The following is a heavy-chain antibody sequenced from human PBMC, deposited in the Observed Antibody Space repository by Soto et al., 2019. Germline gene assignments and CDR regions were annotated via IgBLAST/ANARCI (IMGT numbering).Heavy chain of an antibody. J-gene: IGHJ6*02. CDR2: IYYSGNT. Sequence: SETLSLTCTVSGGSISSSSYYWGWIRQPPGKGLEWIGSIYYSGNTYYNPSLQSRVTISVDTSKNRFSLKLNSVTAADTAVYYCARIRYSNYPAKYYYGMDVWGQGTTVTVSS. V-gene: IGHV4-39*01. CDR1: GGSISSSSYY. D-gene: IGHD4-4*01. CDR3: ARIRYSNYPAKYYYGMDV.